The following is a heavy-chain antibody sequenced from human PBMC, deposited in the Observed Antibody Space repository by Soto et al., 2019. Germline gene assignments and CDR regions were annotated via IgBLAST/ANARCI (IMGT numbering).Heavy chain of an antibody. V-gene: IGHV1-2*04. Sequence: QVQLVQSGAEVKKPGASVKVSCKASGYTFTGYYMHWVRQAPGQGLEWMGWINPNSGGTNYAQKFQGWVTMTRDTSXRIXDMELSRLRSDDTAVYYCARDKTTVTDYYYYGMDVWGQGTTVTVSS. J-gene: IGHJ6*02. CDR1: GYTFTGYY. D-gene: IGHD4-4*01. CDR2: INPNSGGT. CDR3: ARDKTTVTDYYYYGMDV.